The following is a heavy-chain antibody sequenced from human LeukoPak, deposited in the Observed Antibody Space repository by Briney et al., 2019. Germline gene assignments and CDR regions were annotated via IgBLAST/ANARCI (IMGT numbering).Heavy chain of an antibody. CDR3: AKVIHWVGAADYYYYMDV. Sequence: GSLRLSCAASGFTFSSYGMHWVRQAPGKGLEWVAFIRYDGSNKYYADSVKGRFTISRDNSKNTLYLQMNSLRAEDTAVYYCAKVIHWVGAADYYYYMDVWGKGTTVTVSS. V-gene: IGHV3-30*02. D-gene: IGHD1-26*01. CDR2: IRYDGSNK. CDR1: GFTFSSYG. J-gene: IGHJ6*03.